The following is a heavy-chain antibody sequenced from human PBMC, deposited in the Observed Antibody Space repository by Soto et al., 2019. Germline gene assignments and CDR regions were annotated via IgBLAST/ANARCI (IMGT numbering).Heavy chain of an antibody. CDR1: GGTFSSYT. CDR3: ARGNHRWLQLWYFDL. V-gene: IGHV1-69*12. Sequence: QVQLVQSGAEVKKPGSSVTVSCKASGGTFSSYTISWVRQAPGQGLEWMGGIIPIFGTANYAQKFQGRVTITADESTSTAYMELSRLRSEDTAVYSCARGNHRWLQLWYFDLWGRGTLVTVSS. D-gene: IGHD5-12*01. J-gene: IGHJ2*01. CDR2: IIPIFGTA.